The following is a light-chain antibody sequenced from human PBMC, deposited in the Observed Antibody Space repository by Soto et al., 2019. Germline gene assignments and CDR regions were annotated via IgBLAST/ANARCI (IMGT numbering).Light chain of an antibody. Sequence: EIVMTQSPATLSVSPGERATLSCRASQSVSSNLAWYQQKPGQAPRLLIYGASTRATGIPARFSGSGSGTEFTLTISSLQSEDFAVFYCQQYNNWPLFGPGTXVEI. J-gene: IGKJ3*01. CDR3: QQYNNWPL. CDR2: GAS. V-gene: IGKV3-15*01. CDR1: QSVSSN.